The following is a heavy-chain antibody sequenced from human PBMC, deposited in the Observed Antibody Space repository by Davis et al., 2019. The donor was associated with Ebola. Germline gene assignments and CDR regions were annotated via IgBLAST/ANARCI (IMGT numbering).Heavy chain of an antibody. CDR1: GDSISSAYFA. CDR3: ARLSGLFSSSSGALYFDL. CDR2: LYYNGRT. Sequence: SATLSLTCTVSGDSISSAYFAWSWVRPPPGKGLAWLVSLYYNGRTYYNSSLEGRVTISLDTSKNQFSLKLRSVTAADTAVYFCARLSGLFSSSSGALYFDLWGRGTLVSVSS. J-gene: IGHJ2*01. V-gene: IGHV4-39*07. D-gene: IGHD6-6*01.